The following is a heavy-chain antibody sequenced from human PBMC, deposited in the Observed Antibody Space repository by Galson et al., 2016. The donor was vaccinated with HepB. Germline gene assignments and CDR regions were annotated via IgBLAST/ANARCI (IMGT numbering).Heavy chain of an antibody. CDR1: GLTFINYW. CDR3: TSEPTDSEEGY. V-gene: IGHV3-7*03. CDR2: INQFGGEK. Sequence: SLRLSCAASGLTFINYWMSWVRQAPGKGLEWVANINQFGGEKNYVDSVKGRFTISRDNARNSLYLQMSNLRAEDTAVYYCTSEPTDSEEGYWGQGTLVTVSS. J-gene: IGHJ4*02.